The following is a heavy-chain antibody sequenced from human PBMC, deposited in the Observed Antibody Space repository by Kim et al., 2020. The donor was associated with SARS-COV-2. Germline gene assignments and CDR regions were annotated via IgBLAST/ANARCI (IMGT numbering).Heavy chain of an antibody. J-gene: IGHJ5*02. CDR3: ARSTAGAHWFDP. Sequence: NHNPSLKGRVTISVDTSKNQFSLKLSSVTAADTAVYYCARSTAGAHWFDPWGQGTLVTVSS. V-gene: IGHV4-59*01. D-gene: IGHD2-2*01.